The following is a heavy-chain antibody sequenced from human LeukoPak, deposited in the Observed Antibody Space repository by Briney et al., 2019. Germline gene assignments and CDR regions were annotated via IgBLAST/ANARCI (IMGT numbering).Heavy chain of an antibody. D-gene: IGHD3-10*01. J-gene: IGHJ4*02. Sequence: SETLPLTCTVSGGSIRITSYYWGLIRQSPGREPEWIGSIYFSGRTHYNPSLDSRVTISVDTSNNQFSLRLNSVTAADTAVYYCARGGSYWDSWGQGTLVTVSS. CDR2: IYFSGRT. CDR3: ARGGSYWDS. V-gene: IGHV4-39*07. CDR1: GGSIRITSYY.